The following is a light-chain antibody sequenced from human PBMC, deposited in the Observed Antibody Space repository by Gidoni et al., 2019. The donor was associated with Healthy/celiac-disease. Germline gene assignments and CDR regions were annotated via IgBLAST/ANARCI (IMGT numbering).Light chain of an antibody. J-gene: IGKJ4*01. Sequence: IQMTQSPSSLSASVGDRVTITCRASQSISSYLNWYQQKPGKAPKLLIYAASSFKSGVPSRFSGSGSGTDFTLTISSLQPEDFATYYCQQSYSTPLTFGGXTKVEIK. V-gene: IGKV1-39*01. CDR1: QSISSY. CDR2: AAS. CDR3: QQSYSTPLT.